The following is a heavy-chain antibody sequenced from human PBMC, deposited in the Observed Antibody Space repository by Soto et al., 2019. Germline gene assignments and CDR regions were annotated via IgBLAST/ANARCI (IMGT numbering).Heavy chain of an antibody. CDR3: ARAGVLWFGELGYYYYGMDV. Sequence: GGSLRLSCAASGFTFSSYDMHWVRQATGKGLEWVSAIGTAGDTYYPGAVKGRFTISRENAKNSVYLQMNSLRAGDTAVYYCARAGVLWFGELGYYYYGMDVWGQGTTVTVSS. CDR2: IGTAGDT. CDR1: GFTFSSYD. D-gene: IGHD3-10*01. J-gene: IGHJ6*02. V-gene: IGHV3-13*01.